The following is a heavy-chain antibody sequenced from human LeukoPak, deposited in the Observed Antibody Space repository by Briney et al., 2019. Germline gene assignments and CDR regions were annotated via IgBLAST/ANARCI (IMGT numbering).Heavy chain of an antibody. V-gene: IGHV3-21*04. J-gene: IGHJ4*02. CDR2: ISSGSSYI. Sequence: GGSLRLSCAASGFTFSSFGMNWVRQAPGKGLEWVSSISSGSSYIFYADSVKGRFTISRDNSKNTLYLQMNSLRAEDTAVYYCAKSGHYSGYDEGYFDYWGQGTLVTVSS. D-gene: IGHD5-12*01. CDR3: AKSGHYSGYDEGYFDY. CDR1: GFTFSSFG.